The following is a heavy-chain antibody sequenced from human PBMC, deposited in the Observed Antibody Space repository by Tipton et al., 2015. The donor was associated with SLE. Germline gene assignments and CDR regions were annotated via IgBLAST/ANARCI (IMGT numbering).Heavy chain of an antibody. D-gene: IGHD6-13*01. CDR2: IYYSGST. Sequence: TLSLTCTVSGGSISSHYWSWIRQPPGKGPEWIGYIYYSGSTNDNPSLKSRVTISVDTSKNQFSLKLNSVTAADTAVYYCARSAGYSSSWAPFDGWGQGTLVTVSS. CDR1: GGSISSHY. CDR3: ARSAGYSSSWAPFDG. J-gene: IGHJ4*02. V-gene: IGHV4-59*11.